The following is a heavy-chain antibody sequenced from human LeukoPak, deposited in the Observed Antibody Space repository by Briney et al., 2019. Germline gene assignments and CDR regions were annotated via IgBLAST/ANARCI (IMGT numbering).Heavy chain of an antibody. Sequence: SGPTLANPTQTLTLTCTFSGFSLSTSGMCGSWIRQPPGKALEWLPRIDWDDDKYYSTSLKTRLTISKDTSKNQVVLTMTNMDPVDTATYYCARMIAFGVVYDAFDVWGQGTMVTVSS. V-gene: IGHV2-70*11. CDR2: IDWDDDK. J-gene: IGHJ3*01. CDR1: GFSLSTSGMC. D-gene: IGHD3-3*01. CDR3: ARMIAFGVVYDAFDV.